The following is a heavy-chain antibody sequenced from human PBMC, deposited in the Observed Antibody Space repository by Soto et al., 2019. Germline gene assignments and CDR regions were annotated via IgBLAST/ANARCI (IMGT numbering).Heavy chain of an antibody. CDR1: GGSISSTHS. J-gene: IGHJ4*02. Sequence: QVQLQESGPRLVRPSETPSLTCAVSGGSISSTHSSHWVRRPPGKGLEWIAEIYHSGSTNYNPSLKRRATISVDKYKTQFSLKVNSVNAADKAVYFCARAVALTGLSYFDFWGQGTLVIVSS. D-gene: IGHD3-9*01. CDR3: ARAVALTGLSYFDF. V-gene: IGHV4-4*02. CDR2: IYHSGST.